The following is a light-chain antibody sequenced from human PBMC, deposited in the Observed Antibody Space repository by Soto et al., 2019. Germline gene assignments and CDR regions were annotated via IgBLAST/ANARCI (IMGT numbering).Light chain of an antibody. CDR3: LVSYNVDNLV. CDR1: TGAVTSGHY. J-gene: IGLJ3*02. V-gene: IGLV7-46*01. CDR2: ATT. Sequence: QAVVTQEPSLTVSPGGPVTLTCGSSTGAVTSGHYHYWFQQKPGQAPRTLIYATTNTEALTAARLSGSLLGGKAALTLSGAMAEDEADYFCLVSYNVDNLVFGGWTKLAV.